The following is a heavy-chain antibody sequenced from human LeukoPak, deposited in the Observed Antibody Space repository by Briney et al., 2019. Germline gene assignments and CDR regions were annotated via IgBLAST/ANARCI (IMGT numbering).Heavy chain of an antibody. CDR1: GYSISSGDY. V-gene: IGHV4-38-2*01. D-gene: IGHD3-22*01. CDR2: IYHSGST. CDR3: ARSPYYFDSSGYHGAYYFDY. J-gene: IGHJ4*02. Sequence: PSETLSLTCAVSGYSISSGDYWGWIRQPPGKGLEWIGSIYHSGSTYNNPSLKSRVTMSVDTSKNQFYLNLISVTAADTAVYYCARSPYYFDSSGYHGAYYFDYWGQGTLVTVSS.